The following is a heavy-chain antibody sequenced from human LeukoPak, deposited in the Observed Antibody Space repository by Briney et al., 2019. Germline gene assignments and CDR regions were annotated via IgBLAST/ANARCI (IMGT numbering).Heavy chain of an antibody. Sequence: GGSLRLSCAASGFIFTNYFMSWVRQAPRKGLEWVASIKHDGSEKYYVDSVWGRFTISRDNTMYSLYLQMSSLRAEDTAVYYCATDRGWRTSGYYLYYFEYWGQGTLVTYSS. D-gene: IGHD3-3*01. V-gene: IGHV3-7*01. CDR3: ATDRGWRTSGYYLYYFEY. J-gene: IGHJ4*02. CDR1: GFIFTNYF. CDR2: IKHDGSEK.